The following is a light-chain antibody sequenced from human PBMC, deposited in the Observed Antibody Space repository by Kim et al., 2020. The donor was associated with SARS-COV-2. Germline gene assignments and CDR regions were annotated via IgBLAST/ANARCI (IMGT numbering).Light chain of an antibody. Sequence: PGKRATLSCRASQSVNNNYLAWYQQKPDQAPRLLIYGASTRATGIPDRFSGSGSGTDFTLTISRLEPEDFAVYYCQQYGTSPPWTFGQGTKVDIK. CDR3: QQYGTSPPWT. V-gene: IGKV3-20*01. J-gene: IGKJ1*01. CDR1: QSVNNNY. CDR2: GAS.